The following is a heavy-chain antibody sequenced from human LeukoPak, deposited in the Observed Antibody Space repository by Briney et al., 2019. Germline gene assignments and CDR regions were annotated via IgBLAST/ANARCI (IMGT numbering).Heavy chain of an antibody. Sequence: PGGSLRLSCAASGFNFSSYSMNWVRQAPGKGLEWVSSISSSSSYIYYADPVKGRFTISRDNDKNSLYLQMNSLRAEDTAVYYCAGVWWFGDPLGLDAFDIWGQGTMVTVSS. CDR1: GFNFSSYS. V-gene: IGHV3-21*04. D-gene: IGHD3-10*01. J-gene: IGHJ3*02. CDR3: AGVWWFGDPLGLDAFDI. CDR2: ISSSSSYI.